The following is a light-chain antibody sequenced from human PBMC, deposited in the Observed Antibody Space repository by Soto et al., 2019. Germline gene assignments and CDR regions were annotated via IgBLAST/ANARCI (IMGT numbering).Light chain of an antibody. V-gene: IGKV1-39*01. CDR2: AAS. J-gene: IGKJ5*01. CDR3: QQSYSTPRT. Sequence: DIQMTQSPSSLSASVRDRITITCRASQSISNHLNWYQQKTGKAPKLLIYAASSLQSGVPSRFSGSGSGTDFTLTITSLQPEDIATYYCQQSYSTPRTFGQGTRLEIK. CDR1: QSISNH.